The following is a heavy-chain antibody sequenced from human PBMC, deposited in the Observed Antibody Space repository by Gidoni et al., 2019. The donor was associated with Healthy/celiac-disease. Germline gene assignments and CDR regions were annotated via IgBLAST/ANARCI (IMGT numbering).Heavy chain of an antibody. V-gene: IGHV1-2*02. Sequence: QVQLVQSGAEVKKPGASVKVSCKASGYTFTGYYLHWVRQAPGQGLEWMGWINPNSGGTNYAQKFQGRVTMTRDTSISTAYMELSRLRSDDTAVYYCARDRALTYYYGSGSYRMGAFDIWGQGTMVTVSS. CDR1: GYTFTGYY. J-gene: IGHJ3*02. CDR3: ARDRALTYYYGSGSYRMGAFDI. D-gene: IGHD3-10*01. CDR2: INPNSGGT.